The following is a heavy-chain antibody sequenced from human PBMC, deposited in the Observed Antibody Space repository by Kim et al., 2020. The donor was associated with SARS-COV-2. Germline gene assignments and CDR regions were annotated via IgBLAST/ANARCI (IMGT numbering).Heavy chain of an antibody. CDR2: IGTYNGDR. D-gene: IGHD5-18*01. J-gene: IGHJ3*02. CDR3: TRDRGYNPDSFDM. V-gene: IGHV1-18*01. CDR1: GYTFTNYG. Sequence: ASVKVSCKASGYTFTNYGISWARQAPGQGLEWMGWIGTYNGDRNYAQKFQGRITMTTDTSTTTAYMELRSLKYDDTAVYYCTRDRGYNPDSFDMWGQKTLITVSS.